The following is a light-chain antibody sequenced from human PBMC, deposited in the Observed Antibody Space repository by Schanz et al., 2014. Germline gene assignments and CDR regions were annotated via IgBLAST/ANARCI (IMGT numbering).Light chain of an antibody. Sequence: AIRMTQSPSSLSASTGDRVTITCRASQGISSYLAWYQQKPGKAPKLLIYAASTLQSGVPSRFSGSGSGTDFTLTISSLQPEDFATYYCQQSYRTPPTFGQRTKVEIK. CDR2: AAS. CDR1: QGISSY. CDR3: QQSYRTPPT. J-gene: IGKJ1*01. V-gene: IGKV1-8*01.